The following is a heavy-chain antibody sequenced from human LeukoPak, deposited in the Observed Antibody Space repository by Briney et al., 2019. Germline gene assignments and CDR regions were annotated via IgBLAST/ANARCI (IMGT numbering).Heavy chain of an antibody. J-gene: IGHJ4*03. V-gene: IGHV3-48*04. CDR2: ISSSSITI. D-gene: IGHD1-1*01. Sequence: GGSLRLSCAVSGFPLSSYSINWVRQAPGKGLEWVSYISSSSITIYYADSVKGRFTISRDNAKNSLYLQMDSLRAEDTAVYFCATDRNWRFDYWGHGTLVTVSS. CDR3: ATDRNWRFDY. CDR1: GFPLSSYS.